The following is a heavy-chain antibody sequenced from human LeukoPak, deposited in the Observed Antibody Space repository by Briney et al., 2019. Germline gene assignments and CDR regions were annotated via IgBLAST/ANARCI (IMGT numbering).Heavy chain of an antibody. CDR2: IFASGTT. CDR3: ASGAITMAY. CDR1: GGSIRSYD. Sequence: PSETLSLTCTVSGGSIRSYDWSWIRQPAGKGLEWIGRIFASGTTNYNPSLKSRVTMSVDTSRNQFSLKLNSVTAADTAVYYCASGAITMAYWGQGTLVSVSS. D-gene: IGHD3-10*01. V-gene: IGHV4-4*07. J-gene: IGHJ4*02.